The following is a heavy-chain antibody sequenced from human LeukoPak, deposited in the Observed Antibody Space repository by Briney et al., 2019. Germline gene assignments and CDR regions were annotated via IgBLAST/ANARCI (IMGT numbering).Heavy chain of an antibody. CDR3: ARGIRVGWFEP. V-gene: IGHV6-1*01. CDR2: TYYRSEWFG. D-gene: IGHD1-26*01. J-gene: IGHJ5*02. CDR1: GDSVSSYNVA. Sequence: SQTLSLTCAISGDSVSSYNVACQWIRHSPSRGLEWLGRTYYRSEWFGDYAVSVRSRITINPDTSKNQISLQLKSVTPEDTAVYYCARGIRVGWFEPWGQGTLVTVSS.